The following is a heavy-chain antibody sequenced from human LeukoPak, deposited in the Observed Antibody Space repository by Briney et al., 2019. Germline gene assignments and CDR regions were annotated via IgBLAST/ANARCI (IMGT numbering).Heavy chain of an antibody. CDR2: ISGSGTTI. CDR1: GFSFSSYE. Sequence: GGSLRPSCAASGFSFSSYEMNWVRQGPGKGLEWVSYISGSGTTIYDADSVKGRFTISRDNTKNSLYLQLNSLTAEDTAVYYCVRDEIRSGAFDIWGQGTMVTVSS. J-gene: IGHJ3*02. D-gene: IGHD3-10*01. CDR3: VRDEIRSGAFDI. V-gene: IGHV3-48*03.